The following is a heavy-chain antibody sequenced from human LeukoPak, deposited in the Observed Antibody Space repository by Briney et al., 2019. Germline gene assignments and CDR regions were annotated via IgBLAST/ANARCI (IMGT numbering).Heavy chain of an antibody. Sequence: PSQTLSLTCAVSGVSISSGGYSWSWIRQPPGKGLEWIGYIYHSGSTYYNPSLKSRVTISVDRSKNQFSLRLSSVTAADTAVYYCARVELGAFDYWGQGTLVTVSS. V-gene: IGHV4-30-2*01. CDR1: GVSISSGGYS. D-gene: IGHD7-27*01. J-gene: IGHJ4*02. CDR3: ARVELGAFDY. CDR2: IYHSGST.